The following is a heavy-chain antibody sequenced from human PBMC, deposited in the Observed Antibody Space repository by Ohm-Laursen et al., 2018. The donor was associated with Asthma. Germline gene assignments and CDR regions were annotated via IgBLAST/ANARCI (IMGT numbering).Heavy chain of an antibody. CDR1: GFTFSSYA. Sequence: SLRLSCAASGFTFSSYAMHWVRQAPGKGLEWVAVISYDGSNKYYADSVKGRFTISRDNSKNTLYLQMNSLRAEDTAVYYCARAHRSGYYYGIWGQGTLVTVSS. CDR2: ISYDGSNK. D-gene: IGHD3-22*01. CDR3: ARAHRSGYYYGI. V-gene: IGHV3-30-3*01. J-gene: IGHJ4*02.